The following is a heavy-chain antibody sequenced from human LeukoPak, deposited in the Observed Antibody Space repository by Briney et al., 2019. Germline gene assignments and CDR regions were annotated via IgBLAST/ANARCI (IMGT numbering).Heavy chain of an antibody. CDR3: TRVLTGTSLFDY. CDR2: IYYSGST. V-gene: IGHV4-59*01. Sequence: PSETLSLTCTVSGGSISGYYWSWIRQPPGKGLEWIGYIYYSGSTNYNPSLKSRVTMSLDTSKNQFSLRLTSVTAADTAVYFCTRVLTGTSLFDYWGQGTLVTVSS. D-gene: IGHD1-7*01. CDR1: GGSISGYY. J-gene: IGHJ4*02.